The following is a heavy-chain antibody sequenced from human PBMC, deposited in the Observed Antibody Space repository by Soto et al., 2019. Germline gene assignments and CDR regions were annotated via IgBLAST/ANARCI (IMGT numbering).Heavy chain of an antibody. CDR2: IYWDDDK. CDR1: GFSLATSGVG. CDR3: AHRVGLQGNWNGGYFDF. D-gene: IGHD1-1*01. Sequence: QVTLEESGPTRVKPTQTLTLTCTFSGFSLATSGVGVGWVRQPPGKALERLALIYWDDDKRYSPSLRSRLTVTQXXSXNXXVPTMTNMDPVDTATYYWAHRVGLQGNWNGGYFDFWGQGALVTVSS. V-gene: IGHV2-5*02. J-gene: IGHJ4*02.